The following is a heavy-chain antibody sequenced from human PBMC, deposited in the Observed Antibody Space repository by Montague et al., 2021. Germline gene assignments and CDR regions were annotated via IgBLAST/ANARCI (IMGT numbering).Heavy chain of an antibody. J-gene: IGHJ6*02. CDR3: AVTNPYYYYGMDV. V-gene: IGHV4-59*01. CDR2: IYYCRRT. D-gene: IGHD1-14*01. CDR1: GASISDYY. Sequence: SETLSLTCSVSGASISDYYLSWVRQPPGKGLEWIGYIYYCRRTNYNPSLKSRVTISVDTSKNQFSLKLSSVTAADTAFYYCAVTNPYYYYGMDVWGQGTTVTVSS.